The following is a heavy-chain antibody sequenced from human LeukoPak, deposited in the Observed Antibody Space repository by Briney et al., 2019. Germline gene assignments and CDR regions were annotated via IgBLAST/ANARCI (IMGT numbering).Heavy chain of an antibody. D-gene: IGHD5-12*01. CDR1: GFTLSSEW. CDR3: AREHYSGYDSYFDY. V-gene: IGHV3-74*01. CDR2: IKTDGSST. Sequence: GGSLRLSCAASGFTLSSEWVNWVRQAPGKGLVWVSRIKTDGSSTSYADSVKGRFTISRDNAKNTLYLQMNSLRAEDTAVYYCAREHYSGYDSYFDYWGQGALVTVSS. J-gene: IGHJ4*02.